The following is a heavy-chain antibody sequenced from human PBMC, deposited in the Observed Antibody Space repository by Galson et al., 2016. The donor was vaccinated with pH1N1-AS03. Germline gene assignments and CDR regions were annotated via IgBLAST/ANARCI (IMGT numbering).Heavy chain of an antibody. CDR2: TFYGGST. D-gene: IGHD3-10*01. V-gene: IGHV4-61*03. CDR3: ASRSSVLYSYGSDV. J-gene: IGHJ6*02. Sequence: PPGKGLEWIGFTFYGGSTHYNPSLKSRITISVDTSKNLFSLQLKSVTAADTAVYYCASRSSVLYSYGSDVWGQGTTVIVSS.